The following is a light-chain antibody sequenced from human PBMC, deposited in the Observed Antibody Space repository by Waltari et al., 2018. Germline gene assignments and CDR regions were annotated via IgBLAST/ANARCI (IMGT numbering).Light chain of an antibody. V-gene: IGKV4-1*01. J-gene: IGKJ2*01. CDR2: WAS. CDR1: QSVLYSTNNKNY. Sequence: DILMTQSPDSLAVSVGDRATINCKSSQSVLYSTNNKNYLAWYQQKPGQPPKLLIYWASTRESGVPDRFSGSGSGTDFTLTISSLQAEDVAVYYCQQYYSPPSFTFGQGTKVEI. CDR3: QQYYSPPSFT.